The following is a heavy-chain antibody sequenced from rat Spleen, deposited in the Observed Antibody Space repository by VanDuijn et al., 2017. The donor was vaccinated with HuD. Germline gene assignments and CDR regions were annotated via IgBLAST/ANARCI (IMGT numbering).Heavy chain of an antibody. V-gene: IGHV3-3*01. J-gene: IGHJ2*01. Sequence: EVQLQESGPGLVKPSHSLSLTCSVTFYSITSSYRWSWVRKFPGNKLEWMGYIDSAGSTNYNPSLKSRISITRDTSKNQFFLQVNSVTTEDTATYYCGRDNNYKAYWGQGVMVTVSS. CDR1: FYSITSSYR. CDR3: GRDNNYKAY. D-gene: IGHD1-10*01. CDR2: IDSAGST.